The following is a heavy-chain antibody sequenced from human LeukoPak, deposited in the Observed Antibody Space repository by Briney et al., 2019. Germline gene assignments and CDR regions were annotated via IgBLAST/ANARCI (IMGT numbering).Heavy chain of an antibody. CDR3: AKGGDTAMDTSYYYYYYMDV. V-gene: IGHV3-23*01. CDR1: GFTFDDYA. Sequence: PGRSLRLSCAASGFTFDDYAMHWVRQAPGKGLEWVSAISGSGGSTYYADSVKGRFTISRDNSKNTLYLQMNSLRAEDTAVYYCAKGGDTAMDTSYYYYYYMDVWGKGATVTVSS. D-gene: IGHD5-18*01. J-gene: IGHJ6*03. CDR2: ISGSGGST.